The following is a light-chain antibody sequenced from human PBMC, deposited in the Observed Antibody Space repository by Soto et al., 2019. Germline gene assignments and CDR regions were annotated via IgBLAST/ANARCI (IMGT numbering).Light chain of an antibody. CDR3: KQYGSSTPVT. Sequence: EIVLTQSPGTLSLSPGERATLSCRASQSVSSSYLAWYQQKPGQAPRLLIYGSSSQATGIPDRFSGSGSGTDFALTISRLEPEDFAGDHCKQYGSSTPVTFGPGTKVDIK. J-gene: IGKJ3*01. V-gene: IGKV3-20*01. CDR1: QSVSSSY. CDR2: GSS.